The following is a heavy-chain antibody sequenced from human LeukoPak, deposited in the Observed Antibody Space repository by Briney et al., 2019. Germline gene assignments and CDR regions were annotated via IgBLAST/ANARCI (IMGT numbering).Heavy chain of an antibody. V-gene: IGHV3-48*04. J-gene: IGHJ5*02. D-gene: IGHD5-12*01. Sequence: PGGSLRLSCAASGFTFSSYSMNWVRQAPGKGLEWVSYISSSSGTIYYADSVKGRFTISRDNAKNSLYLQMNSLRAEDTAVYYCASHQVADIVATRYWFDPWGQGTLVTVSS. CDR3: ASHQVADIVATRYWFDP. CDR2: ISSSSGTI. CDR1: GFTFSSYS.